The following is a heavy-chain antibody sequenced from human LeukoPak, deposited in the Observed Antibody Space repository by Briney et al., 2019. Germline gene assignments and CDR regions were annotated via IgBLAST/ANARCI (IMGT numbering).Heavy chain of an antibody. CDR3: ARPARGWLRWFDP. CDR1: GESFSGYY. CDR2: INHSGST. Sequence: SETLSLTCAVYGESFSGYYWSWIRRPPGKGLERIGEINHSGSTNYNPSLKSRVTISVDTSKNQFSLKLSSVTAADTAVYYCARPARGWLRWFDPWGQGTLVTVSS. D-gene: IGHD3-22*01. V-gene: IGHV4-34*01. J-gene: IGHJ5*02.